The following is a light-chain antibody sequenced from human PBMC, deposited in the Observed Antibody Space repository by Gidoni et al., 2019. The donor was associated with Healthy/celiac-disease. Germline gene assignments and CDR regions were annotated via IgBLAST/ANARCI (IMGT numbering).Light chain of an antibody. CDR2: KAS. CDR1: QSISSW. CDR3: QQYNSYPYT. Sequence: TQMTQSPSTLSASVGDRVAITCRVSQSISSWLAWYQQKPGKAPKLLIYKASSLESGVPSRFSGSGSGTEFTLTISSLQPDDFATYYCQQYNSYPYTFGQGTKLEIK. V-gene: IGKV1-5*03. J-gene: IGKJ2*01.